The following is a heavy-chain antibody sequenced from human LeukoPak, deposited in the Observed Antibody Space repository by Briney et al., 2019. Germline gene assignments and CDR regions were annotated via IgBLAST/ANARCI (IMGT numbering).Heavy chain of an antibody. Sequence: SGPALVKPTQTLTLTRTFSGFSLSTSGMCVSWIRQPPGKALEWLARIDWDDDKYYSTSLKTRLTISKDTSKNQVVLTMTNMDPVDTATYYCARILSDSSGYYPLDYWGQGTLVTVSS. J-gene: IGHJ4*02. CDR3: ARILSDSSGYYPLDY. CDR1: GFSLSTSGMC. V-gene: IGHV2-70*11. D-gene: IGHD3-22*01. CDR2: IDWDDDK.